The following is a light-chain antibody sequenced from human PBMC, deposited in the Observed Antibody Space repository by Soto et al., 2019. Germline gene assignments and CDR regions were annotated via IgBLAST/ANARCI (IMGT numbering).Light chain of an antibody. CDR3: ISYTSSSFYV. Sequence: QSVLTQPASVSGSPGQSITISCTGTSSDVGGYNYVSWYQQHTGKAPTLMIYDVSNRPSGVSIRFSGSKSGNTASLTISGLQAEDEADYYCISYTSSSFYVFGTGTKLTVL. CDR2: DVS. J-gene: IGLJ1*01. V-gene: IGLV2-14*01. CDR1: SSDVGGYNY.